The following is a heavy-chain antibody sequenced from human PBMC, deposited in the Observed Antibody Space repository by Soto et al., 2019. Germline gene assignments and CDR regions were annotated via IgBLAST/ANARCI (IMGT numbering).Heavy chain of an antibody. J-gene: IGHJ3*02. D-gene: IGHD2-2*01. CDR2: ISSSGSTI. V-gene: IGHV3-11*01. CDR1: GFTFSDYY. Sequence: GGSLRLSCAASGFTFSDYYMSWIRQAPGKGLEWVSYISSSGSTIYYADSVKGRFTISRDNAKNSLYLQMNSLRAEDTAVYYCARDLRCSSTSCYPIADAFDIWGQGTMVTVSS. CDR3: ARDLRCSSTSCYPIADAFDI.